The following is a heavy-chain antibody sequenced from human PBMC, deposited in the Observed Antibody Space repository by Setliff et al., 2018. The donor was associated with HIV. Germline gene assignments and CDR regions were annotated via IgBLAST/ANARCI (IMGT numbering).Heavy chain of an antibody. CDR3: ARGLEIHSADGYYFDY. CDR2: IIPIFGTA. Sequence: SVKVSCKASGGTFSSYAISWVRQAPGQGLEWMGGIIPIFGTANYAQKFQGRVTITTDESTSTAYMELSSLRSEDTAVYYCARGLEIHSADGYYFDYWGQGTLVTVSS. D-gene: IGHD2-21*01. CDR1: GGTFSSYA. V-gene: IGHV1-69*05. J-gene: IGHJ4*02.